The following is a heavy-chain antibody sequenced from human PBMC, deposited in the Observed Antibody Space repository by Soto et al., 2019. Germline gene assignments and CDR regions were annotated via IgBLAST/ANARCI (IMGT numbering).Heavy chain of an antibody. CDR1: GYSFTTYW. Sequence: GESLKISCQGSGYSFTTYWIGWVRQMPGKGLKWMGIIYPGDSDTRYSPSFQGQVTISADKSISTAYLQWSSLKASDTAIYYCATGGYCSDTTCYNFFDYWGQGTLVTVSS. D-gene: IGHD2-2*02. J-gene: IGHJ4*02. V-gene: IGHV5-51*01. CDR2: IYPGDSDT. CDR3: ATGGYCSDTTCYNFFDY.